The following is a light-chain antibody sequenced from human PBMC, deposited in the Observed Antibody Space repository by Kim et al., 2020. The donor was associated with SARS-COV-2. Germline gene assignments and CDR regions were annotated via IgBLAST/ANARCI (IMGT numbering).Light chain of an antibody. V-gene: IGKV1-33*01. Sequence: ASVGDRVTITCQASKDIEIDLKWYQQKPGKAPKLLIYEASNLDRGVPSRCSGSGSGTDFTFTITSLQPEDIATYYCKQYDEVPLTFGGGTKVDIK. CDR1: KDIEID. J-gene: IGKJ4*01. CDR3: KQYDEVPLT. CDR2: EAS.